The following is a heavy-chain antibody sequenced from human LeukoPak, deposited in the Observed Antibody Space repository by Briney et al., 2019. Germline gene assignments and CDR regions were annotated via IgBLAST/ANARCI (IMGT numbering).Heavy chain of an antibody. CDR2: ISSSSSTI. CDR3: ARSVRYCSSTSCPFDY. CDR1: GFTFSSYS. V-gene: IGHV3-48*04. J-gene: IGHJ4*02. Sequence: GGSLRLSCAASGFTFSSYSMNWVRQAPGKGLEWVSYISSSSSTIYYADSVKGRFTISRDNAKNSLYLQMNSLRAEDTAVYYCARSVRYCSSTSCPFDYWGQGTLDTVSS. D-gene: IGHD2-2*01.